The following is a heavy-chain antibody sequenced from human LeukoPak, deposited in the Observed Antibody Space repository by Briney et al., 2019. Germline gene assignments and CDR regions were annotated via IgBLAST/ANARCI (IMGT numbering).Heavy chain of an antibody. D-gene: IGHD1-14*01. CDR2: IHRSGST. CDR1: PDSTTSNF. Sequence: SSETLSLTCTVSPDSTTSNFWSWVRQPPGKGLEWIGEIHRSGSTNYNPSLQSRVTISIDRSKNQIALELSSVTAADTAVYYCAREIVGGFNPGAYWGQGTLVTVSS. J-gene: IGHJ4*02. CDR3: AREIVGGFNPGAY. V-gene: IGHV4-4*02.